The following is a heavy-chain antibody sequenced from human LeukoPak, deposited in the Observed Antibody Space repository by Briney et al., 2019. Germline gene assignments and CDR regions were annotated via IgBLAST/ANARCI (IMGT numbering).Heavy chain of an antibody. V-gene: IGHV3-48*01. CDR2: ISSTGSTI. CDR3: ARDIGSGTTGTTGVLVN. Sequence: PGGSLRLSCTVSGFTVSSNSMSWVRQAPGKGLEWVSYISSTGSTIYYTDSVKGRFTISRDNAKNSLYLQMSSLRAEDTAVYYCARDIGSGTTGTTGVLVNWGQGTLVTVSS. J-gene: IGHJ4*02. D-gene: IGHD1-1*01. CDR1: GFTVSSNS.